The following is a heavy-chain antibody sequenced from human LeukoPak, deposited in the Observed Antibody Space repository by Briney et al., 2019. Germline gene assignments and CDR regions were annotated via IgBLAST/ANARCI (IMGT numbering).Heavy chain of an antibody. D-gene: IGHD2-2*01. CDR2: INHSGST. CDR3: ARGPNLADIVVVPAAYNWFDP. J-gene: IGHJ5*02. CDR1: GGSISSYY. V-gene: IGHV4-34*01. Sequence: SETLSLTCTVSGGSISSYYWSWIRQPPGKGLEWIGEINHSGSTNYNPSLKSRVTISVDTSKNQFSLKLSSVTAADTAVYYCARGPNLADIVVVPAAYNWFDPWGQGTLVTVSS.